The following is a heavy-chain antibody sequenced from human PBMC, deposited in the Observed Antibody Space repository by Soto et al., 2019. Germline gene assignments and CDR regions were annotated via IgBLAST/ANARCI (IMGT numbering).Heavy chain of an antibody. CDR3: ARSQWVAGEAFMDV. J-gene: IGHJ6*02. CDR2: IYDSGRT. D-gene: IGHD6-19*01. CDR1: GGSISINY. Sequence: PSETLSLTCIVSGGSISINYWSWIRQPPGKGLEWIGYIYDSGRTTYNPSLKSRVTISVDTSKKQFSLKLNSVTAADTAVYYCARSQWVAGEAFMDVWGQGTTVTVSS. V-gene: IGHV4-59*01.